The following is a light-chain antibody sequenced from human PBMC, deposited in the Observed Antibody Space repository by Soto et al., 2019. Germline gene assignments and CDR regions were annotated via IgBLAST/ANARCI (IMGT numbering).Light chain of an antibody. Sequence: QSVLTQSPSASASLGASVKLTCTLSSGHSSYAIAWHQKQPGKGPRYLMDLNNDGSHTKGDGIPDRFSGSSSGAERYLIISSLPSEDEADYYCQTWGTGFQVFGGGTKLTVL. CDR2: LNNDGSH. CDR3: QTWGTGFQV. CDR1: SGHSSYA. V-gene: IGLV4-69*01. J-gene: IGLJ2*01.